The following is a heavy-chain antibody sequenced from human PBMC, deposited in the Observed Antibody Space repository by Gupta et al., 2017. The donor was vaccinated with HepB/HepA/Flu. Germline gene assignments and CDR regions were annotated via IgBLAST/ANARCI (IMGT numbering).Heavy chain of an antibody. D-gene: IGHD5-12*01. CDR2: ISGSGGST. CDR1: GFTFSSYA. CDR3: AKDSVSDGGYGVGYFDY. J-gene: IGHJ4*02. V-gene: IGHV3-23*01. Sequence: EVQLLESGGGLVQPGGSLRLSCAASGFTFSSYAMSWVRQAPGKGLEWVSAISGSGGSTYYADSVKGRVTISRDNSKNTLYLQMNSLRAEDTAVYYCAKDSVSDGGYGVGYFDYWGQGTLVTVSS.